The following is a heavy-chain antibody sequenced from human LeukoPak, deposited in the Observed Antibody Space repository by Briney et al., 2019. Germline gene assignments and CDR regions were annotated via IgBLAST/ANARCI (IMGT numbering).Heavy chain of an antibody. CDR1: GGSFSGYY. V-gene: IGHV4-34*01. J-gene: IGHJ3*02. CDR2: INHSGST. Sequence: SETLSLTCAVYGGSFSGYYWSWIRQPPGKGLEWIGEINHSGSTNYNPSLKSRVTIPVDTSKNQFSLKLSSVTAADTAVYYCARPYYYDSSGSPGAFDIWGQGTMVTVSS. CDR3: ARPYYYDSSGSPGAFDI. D-gene: IGHD3-22*01.